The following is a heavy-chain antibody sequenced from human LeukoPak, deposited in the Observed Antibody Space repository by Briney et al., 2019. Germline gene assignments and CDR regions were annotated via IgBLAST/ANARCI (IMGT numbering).Heavy chain of an antibody. D-gene: IGHD2-15*01. CDR2: ISSSGSTI. V-gene: IGHV3-48*03. J-gene: IGHJ4*02. Sequence: GGSLRLSCAASGFTFSSYEMNWVRQAPGKGLEWVSYISSSGSTIYYADSVKGRFTISRDNAKNSLYLQMNSLRAEDTAVYYCARGGQDIVVVVAATYYFDYWGQGTPVTVSS. CDR1: GFTFSSYE. CDR3: ARGGQDIVVVVAATYYFDY.